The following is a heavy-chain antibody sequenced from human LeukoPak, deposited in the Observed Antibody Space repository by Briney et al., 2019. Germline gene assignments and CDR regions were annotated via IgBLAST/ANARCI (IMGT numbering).Heavy chain of an antibody. J-gene: IGHJ1*01. Sequence: GGSLRLSCAVSGFTFDDYAMHWVRQAPGKGLEWVAFIRYDGSNKYYADSVKGRFTISRDNSKNTLYLQMNSLRAEDTAVYYCANQVVPAASEYFQHWGQGTLVTVSS. CDR2: IRYDGSNK. V-gene: IGHV3-30*02. CDR1: GFTFDDYA. D-gene: IGHD2-2*01. CDR3: ANQVVPAASEYFQH.